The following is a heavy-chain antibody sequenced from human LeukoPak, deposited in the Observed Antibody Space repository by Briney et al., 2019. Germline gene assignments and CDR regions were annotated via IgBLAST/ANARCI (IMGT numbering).Heavy chain of an antibody. V-gene: IGHV4-59*08. CDR2: IHSSGST. CDR1: GGTISSYY. CDR3: ARWYSSGWAFDY. Sequence: KTSETLSLTCTVSGGTISSYYWNWIRQPPGKGLEWIGYIHSSGSTKYNPSLKSRVTISVDTSKNRFSLKLSSVTAADRAVYYCARWYSSGWAFDYWGQGTLVTVSS. D-gene: IGHD6-19*01. J-gene: IGHJ4*02.